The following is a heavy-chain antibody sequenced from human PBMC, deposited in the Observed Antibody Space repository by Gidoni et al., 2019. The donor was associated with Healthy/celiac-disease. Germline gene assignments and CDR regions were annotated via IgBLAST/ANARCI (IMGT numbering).Heavy chain of an antibody. V-gene: IGHV3-23*01. J-gene: IGHJ4*02. D-gene: IGHD7-27*01. CDR1: GFTFSSYG. CDR2: IRGICVST. Sequence: EVQRLESGGGLIQPGGSLRLSCAASGFTFSSYGMRWVRQAPGKGMEWVAAIRGICVSTYYADAVKGRFTISRDLSKNTLYLQMNSLRAEDTAVYYCAKTPFPTGDRVYFDYWGQGSLVTVSS. CDR3: AKTPFPTGDRVYFDY.